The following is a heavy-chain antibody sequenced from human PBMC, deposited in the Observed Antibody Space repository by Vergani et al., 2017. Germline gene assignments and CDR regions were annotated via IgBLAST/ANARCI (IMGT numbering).Heavy chain of an antibody. CDR3: AKVLSYCTAWPHFDS. V-gene: IGHV3-30*18. Sequence: QVHLVESGGGVVQPGRSLTLSCVASGFSFRGNGMHWVRQAPGKGLEWVAMISYDGDRRDYGDFAKGRFTISRDSSKTVYLQMNSLRVEETAMYFCAKVLSYCTAWPHFDSRVQGTLVTVSS. CDR2: ISYDGDRR. D-gene: IGHD2-8*02. J-gene: IGHJ4*02. CDR1: GFSFRGNG.